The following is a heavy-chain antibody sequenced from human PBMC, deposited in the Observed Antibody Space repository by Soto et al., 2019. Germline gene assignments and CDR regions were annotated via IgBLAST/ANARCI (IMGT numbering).Heavy chain of an antibody. CDR2: VKSNTDGGTT. CDR3: TKDRISYGDYVPSYYYYGMDL. CDR1: GFTFSHAW. D-gene: IGHD4-17*01. V-gene: IGHV3-15*01. J-gene: IGHJ6*02. Sequence: EVQLVESGGGLVKPGGSLRLSCAASGFTFSHAWMSWVRQAPGKGLEWVGRVKSNTDGGTTDYAAPVKGRFTISRDDSINALYLQMNSLKTEDTAVYYCTKDRISYGDYVPSYYYYGMDLWGQGTTVTVSS.